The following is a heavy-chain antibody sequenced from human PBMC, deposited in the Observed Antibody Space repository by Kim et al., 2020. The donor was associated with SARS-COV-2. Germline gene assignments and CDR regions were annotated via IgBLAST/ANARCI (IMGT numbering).Heavy chain of an antibody. CDR3: AKEAAQLSFGGAFDI. Sequence: GGSLRLSCAASLFTFNKYVMTWVRQAPGKGLEWVSAISGSGGTTYYADSVKGRFSISRDNSKTTVYLQMHSLRAEDTAVYYCAKEAAQLSFGGAFDIWGLGTKGHRLS. V-gene: IGHV3-23*01. D-gene: IGHD3-16*01. CDR2: ISGSGGTT. CDR1: LFTFNKYV. J-gene: IGHJ3*02.